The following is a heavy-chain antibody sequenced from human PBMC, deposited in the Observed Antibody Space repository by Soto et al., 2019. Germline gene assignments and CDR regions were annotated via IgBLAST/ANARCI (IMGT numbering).Heavy chain of an antibody. CDR3: AVYSSRMYSSSWYPGSWFDP. Sequence: PSETLSLTCTVSGGSISSGGYYWSWIRQHPGKGLEWIGYIYYSGSTYYNPSLKSRVTISVDTSKTQFSLKLSSVTAADTAVYYCAVYSSRMYSSSWYPGSWFDPWGQGTLVTVS. CDR1: GGSISSGGYY. J-gene: IGHJ5*02. D-gene: IGHD6-13*01. V-gene: IGHV4-31*03. CDR2: IYYSGST.